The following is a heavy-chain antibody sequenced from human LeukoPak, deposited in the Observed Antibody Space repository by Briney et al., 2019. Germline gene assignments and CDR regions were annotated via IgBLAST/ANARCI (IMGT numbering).Heavy chain of an antibody. V-gene: IGHV3-7*01. CDR1: GFTCSSYW. J-gene: IGHJ6*02. Sequence: PGGSLRLSCAASGFTCSSYWMSWVRQAPGKGLEWVANIKQDGSEKYYVDSVKGRFTISRDNAKNSLYLQMNSLRAEDTAVYYCARDQVWSYYGYYYYGMDVWGQGTTVTVSS. CDR3: ARDQVWSYYGYYYYGMDV. D-gene: IGHD1-26*01. CDR2: IKQDGSEK.